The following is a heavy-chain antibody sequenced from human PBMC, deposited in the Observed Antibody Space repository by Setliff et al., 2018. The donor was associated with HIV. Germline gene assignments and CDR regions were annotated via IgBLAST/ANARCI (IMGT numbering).Heavy chain of an antibody. CDR3: ARDFGGYCSSMSCPGLFDP. V-gene: IGHV1-69*13. D-gene: IGHD2-2*01. Sequence: GASVKVCCKASGGTFSSYAISWVRQAPGQGLEWMGGIIPIFGTANYAQKFQGRVTITADESTSTAYMELSSLRSEDTAVYYCARDFGGYCSSMSCPGLFDPWGQGTLVTVSS. CDR1: GGTFSSYA. CDR2: IIPIFGTA. J-gene: IGHJ5*02.